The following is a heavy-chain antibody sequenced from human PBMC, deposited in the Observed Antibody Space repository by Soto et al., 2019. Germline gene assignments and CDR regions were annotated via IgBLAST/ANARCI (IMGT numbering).Heavy chain of an antibody. D-gene: IGHD3-22*01. Sequence: PSETLSLTCTVSGGSISSGDYYWSWIRQPPGKGLEWIGYIYYSGSTYYNPSLKSRVTISVDTSKNQFSLKLNSVTAADTAVYYCARVLSGYDSSGYQGYWGQGTLVTVSS. CDR2: IYYSGST. V-gene: IGHV4-30-4*01. CDR3: ARVLSGYDSSGYQGY. CDR1: GGSISSGDYY. J-gene: IGHJ4*02.